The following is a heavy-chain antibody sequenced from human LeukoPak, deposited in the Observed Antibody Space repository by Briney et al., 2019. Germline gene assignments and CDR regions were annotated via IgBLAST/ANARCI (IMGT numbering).Heavy chain of an antibody. CDR3: ARDKAVAGYSRFDY. CDR2: ISGSGGYI. Sequence: GGSLRLSCAASGFTFSSYSLNWVRQAPGKGLEWVSSISGSGGYIYYADSVKGRFTVSRDNAKNSLYLQMNSLRAEDTAVYYCARDKAVAGYSRFDYWGQGTLVTVSS. D-gene: IGHD6-19*01. CDR1: GFTFSSYS. J-gene: IGHJ4*02. V-gene: IGHV3-21*01.